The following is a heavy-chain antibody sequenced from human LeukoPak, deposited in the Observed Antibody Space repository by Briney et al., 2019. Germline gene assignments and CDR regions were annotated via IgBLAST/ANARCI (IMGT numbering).Heavy chain of an antibody. CDR3: ARGKKDTAMGGYYYYYMDV. D-gene: IGHD5-18*01. CDR2: IYYSGST. Sequence: PSETLSLTCTVSGDSISSYYWSWIRQPPGKGLEWIGYIYYSGSTNYNPSLKSRVTISVDTSKNQFSLKLSSVTAADTAVYYCARGKKDTAMGGYYYYYMDVWGKGTTVTVSS. CDR1: GDSISSYY. V-gene: IGHV4-59*01. J-gene: IGHJ6*03.